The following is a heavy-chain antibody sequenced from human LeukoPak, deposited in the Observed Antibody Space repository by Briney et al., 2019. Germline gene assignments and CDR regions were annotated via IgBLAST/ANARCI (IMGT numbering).Heavy chain of an antibody. J-gene: IGHJ4*02. CDR1: RFTFDDYA. V-gene: IGHV3-43D*03. Sequence: GGSLRLSCVTSRFTFDDYAMHWVRQISGKSPEWVAFIDWDASTVFYTASVKGRFTISRDNGRNSLYLEMNSLRFEDTALYYCVKDLSPADHVGFDSWGQGTLVTVSS. CDR3: VKDLSPADHVGFDS. CDR2: IDWDASTV. D-gene: IGHD1-14*01.